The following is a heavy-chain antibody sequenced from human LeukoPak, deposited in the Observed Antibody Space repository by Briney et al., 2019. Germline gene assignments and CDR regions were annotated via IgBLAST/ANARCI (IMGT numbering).Heavy chain of an antibody. V-gene: IGHV1-69*06. Sequence: SVKLSCKASRGTFSSYAISWVRQAPGQGLEWMGGIITIFGTANYAQKFKGRVTITADKSTSTAYMELSSLRSEDTAAYYCAGGEPRYDSSGYPPYYWGQGTLVTVSS. D-gene: IGHD3-22*01. CDR2: IITIFGTA. CDR3: AGGEPRYDSSGYPPYY. CDR1: RGTFSSYA. J-gene: IGHJ4*02.